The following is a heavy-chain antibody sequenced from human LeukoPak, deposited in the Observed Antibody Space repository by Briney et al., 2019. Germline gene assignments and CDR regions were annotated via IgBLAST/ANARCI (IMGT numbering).Heavy chain of an antibody. D-gene: IGHD4-11*01. Sequence: PSQTLSLTCTVSGGSISSGGYYWSWVRQHPGKGLEWIGYIYYSGSTYYNPSLKSRVTISVDTSKNQFSLKLSSVTAADTAVYYCARATLTTYGMDVWGQGTTVTVSS. V-gene: IGHV4-31*03. CDR2: IYYSGST. CDR1: GGSISSGGYY. CDR3: ARATLTTYGMDV. J-gene: IGHJ6*02.